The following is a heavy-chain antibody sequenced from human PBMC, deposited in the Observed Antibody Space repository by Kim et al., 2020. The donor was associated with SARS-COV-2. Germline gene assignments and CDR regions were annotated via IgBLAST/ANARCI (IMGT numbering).Heavy chain of an antibody. J-gene: IGHJ5*02. CDR3: ARTLLNYYDSSGYYLNWFDP. Sequence: SETLSLTCTVSGGSISSYYWSWIRQPPGKGLEWIGYIYYSGSTNYNPSLKSRVTISVDTSKNQFSLKLSSVTAADTAVYYCARTLLNYYDSSGYYLNWFDPWGQGTLVTVSS. D-gene: IGHD3-22*01. CDR2: IYYSGST. CDR1: GGSISSYY. V-gene: IGHV4-59*01.